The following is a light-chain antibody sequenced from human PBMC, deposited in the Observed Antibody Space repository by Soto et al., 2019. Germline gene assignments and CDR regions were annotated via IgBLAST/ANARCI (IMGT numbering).Light chain of an antibody. J-gene: IGLJ1*01. Sequence: QSVPTQPASVSGSPGQSITISCTGDSSDVGGYHYVSWYQQHPGKAPHLIIFEVSNRPPGVSSRFSGSRSGNTASLTISGLQAEDEADYYCSSYTSSATLVFGTGTKVTVL. CDR1: SSDVGGYHY. CDR2: EVS. V-gene: IGLV2-14*01. CDR3: SSYTSSATLV.